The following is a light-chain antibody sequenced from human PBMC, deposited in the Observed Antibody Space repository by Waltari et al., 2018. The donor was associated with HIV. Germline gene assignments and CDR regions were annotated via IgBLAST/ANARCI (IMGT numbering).Light chain of an antibody. CDR2: DAS. Sequence: DIQMTQSPFSLSASVGDRVTITCQASQDIKHYLNWYQQKPGKAPKLLIFDASNLETGVPSSFSGSGSGTHFSLTISSLRPEDNATYYCQQYDDLEYTFGQGTKLEMK. CDR1: QDIKHY. J-gene: IGKJ2*01. CDR3: QQYDDLEYT. V-gene: IGKV1-33*01.